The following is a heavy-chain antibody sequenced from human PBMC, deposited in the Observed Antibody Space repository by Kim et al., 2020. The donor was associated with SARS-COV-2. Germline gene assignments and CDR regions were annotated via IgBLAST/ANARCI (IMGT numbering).Heavy chain of an antibody. J-gene: IGHJ6*02. CDR3: ASPVYYYYGMDV. Sequence: GYAQKFQGRVTMTRNTSISTAYMELSSLRSEDTAVYYCASPVYYYYGMDVWGQGTTVTVSS. V-gene: IGHV1-8*01.